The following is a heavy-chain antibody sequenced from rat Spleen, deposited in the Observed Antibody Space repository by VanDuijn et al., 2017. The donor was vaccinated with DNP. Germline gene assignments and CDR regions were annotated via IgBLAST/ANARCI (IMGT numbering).Heavy chain of an antibody. J-gene: IGHJ2*01. CDR2: ISSGGNT. CDR3: YNNYFAY. CDR1: GFSLTTYG. D-gene: IGHD1-10*01. Sequence: QVQLKESGPGLVQPSQTLSLTCTVSGFSLTTYGVAWVRHPPGRGLEWIASISSGGNTYYNSPLTSRLSISRDTSKSQLFLTLNSLQTVDTAVYYCYNNYFAYWGQGVMVTVSS. V-gene: IGHV2S12*01.